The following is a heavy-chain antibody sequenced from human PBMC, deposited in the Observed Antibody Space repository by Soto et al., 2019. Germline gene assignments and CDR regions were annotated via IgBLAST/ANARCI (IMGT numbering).Heavy chain of an antibody. CDR1: GYSFTSYW. CDR3: ASSLALVTAAIPHLYYYYGMDV. Sequence: GESLKISCKGSGYSFTSYWIGWVRQMPGKGLEWMGIIYPGDSDTRYSPSFQGQVTISADKSISTAYLQWSSLKASDTAMYYCASSLALVTAAIPHLYYYYGMDVWGQGTTVTVSS. CDR2: IYPGDSDT. J-gene: IGHJ6*02. D-gene: IGHD2-2*02. V-gene: IGHV5-51*01.